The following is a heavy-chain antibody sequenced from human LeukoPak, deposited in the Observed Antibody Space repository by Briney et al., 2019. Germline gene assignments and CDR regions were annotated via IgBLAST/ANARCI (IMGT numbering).Heavy chain of an antibody. V-gene: IGHV4-30-4*01. Sequence: PSETLSLTCTVSGGSISSGDYYWSWIRQPPGKGLEWIGYIYYSGRNYYNPSLKSRVTISVDTSKNQFSLQLSSVTAADTAVYYGARQLVPYYLDYWGQGTLVTVSS. J-gene: IGHJ4*02. D-gene: IGHD6-13*01. CDR3: ARQLVPYYLDY. CDR2: IYYSGRN. CDR1: GGSISSGDYY.